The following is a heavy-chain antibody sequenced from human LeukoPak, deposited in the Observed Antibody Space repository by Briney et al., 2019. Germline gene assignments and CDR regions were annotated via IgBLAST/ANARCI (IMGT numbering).Heavy chain of an antibody. D-gene: IGHD3-22*01. CDR3: ARGRYDSSGYYPIFDY. J-gene: IGHJ4*02. Sequence: GGSLRLSCAASGFTFSNYAMSWVRQAPGKGLEWVSSISRTSIYIYYGDSVKGRFTISRDNAKNSLYLQMNSLRAEDTAVYYCARGRYDSSGYYPIFDYWGQGTLVTVTS. V-gene: IGHV3-21*01. CDR2: ISRTSIYI. CDR1: GFTFSNYA.